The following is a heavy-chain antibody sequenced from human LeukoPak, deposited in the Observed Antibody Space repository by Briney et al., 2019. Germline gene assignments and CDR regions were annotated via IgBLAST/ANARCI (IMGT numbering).Heavy chain of an antibody. V-gene: IGHV3-23*01. CDR2: ISPSGDRT. D-gene: IGHD3-22*01. CDR1: GFTSSSYS. J-gene: IGHJ4*02. Sequence: GGSLRLSCAASGFTSSSYSMNWVRQAPGKGLEWVSFISPSGDRTSNADSVEGRFTISRDNTRNTLYLQMNSLRDEDTGVYYCAIMHGYYDGSGFWVQWGQGTLVTVSS. CDR3: AIMHGYYDGSGFWVQ.